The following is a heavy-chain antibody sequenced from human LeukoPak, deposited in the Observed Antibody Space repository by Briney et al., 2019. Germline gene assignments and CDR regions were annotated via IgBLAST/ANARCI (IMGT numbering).Heavy chain of an antibody. J-gene: IGHJ4*02. CDR1: EYTFTAYY. CDR2: INPNSGGT. D-gene: IGHD6-13*01. CDR3: ARGIAAAGLDY. V-gene: IGHV1-2*02. Sequence: ASVKVSCKASEYTFTAYYLHWVRQAPGQGLEWMGWINPNSGGTKYAQKFQGRVTMTRDTSISTAYMELSRLRSDDTAVYYCARGIAAAGLDYWGQGTLVTVSS.